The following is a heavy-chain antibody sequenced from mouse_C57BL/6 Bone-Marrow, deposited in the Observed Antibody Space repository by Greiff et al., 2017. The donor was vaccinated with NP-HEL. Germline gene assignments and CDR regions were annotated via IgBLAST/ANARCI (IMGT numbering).Heavy chain of an antibody. CDR2: IDPANGNT. D-gene: IGHD1-1*02. J-gene: IGHJ4*01. V-gene: IGHV14-3*01. Sequence: FHLPQSVAVLVRPWASVTLSFTASVFHIKNTYMHCVKQMPLPGLDWIGRIDPANGNTKYAPKFQGKATITADTSSNTAYLQLSSLTSEDTAIYYCARRWLPYYAMDYWGQGTSVTVSS. CDR3: ARRWLPYYAMDY. CDR1: VFHIKNTY.